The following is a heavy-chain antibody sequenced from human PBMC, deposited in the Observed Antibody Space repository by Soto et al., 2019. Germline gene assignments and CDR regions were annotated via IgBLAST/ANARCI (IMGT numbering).Heavy chain of an antibody. CDR1: GYTLTELS. J-gene: IGHJ4*02. V-gene: IGHV1-24*01. CDR3: ARGTRLWFGELLPDY. Sequence: GASVKVSCKVSGYTLTELSMHWVRQAPGKGLEWMGGFDPEDGETIYAQKFQGRVTMTRNTSVSTAYMELSSLRSEDTAVYYCARGTRLWFGELLPDYWGQGTLVTVSS. D-gene: IGHD3-10*01. CDR2: FDPEDGET.